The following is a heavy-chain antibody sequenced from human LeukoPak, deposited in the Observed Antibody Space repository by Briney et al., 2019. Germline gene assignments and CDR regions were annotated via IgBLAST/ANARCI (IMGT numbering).Heavy chain of an antibody. J-gene: IGHJ6*03. CDR2: INHSGST. D-gene: IGHD3-10*01. V-gene: IGHV4-34*01. CDR1: VGSFSGYS. CDR3: ARGYYGSGSHCCHMDV. Sequence: SETLSLTCAVYVGSFSGYSWSWIRQPPGKGLEWIGEINHSGSTTYNSSLKSRVTISVDTSKNQFSLKLSSVTAADTAVYYCARGYYGSGSHCCHMDVWGKGTTITVS.